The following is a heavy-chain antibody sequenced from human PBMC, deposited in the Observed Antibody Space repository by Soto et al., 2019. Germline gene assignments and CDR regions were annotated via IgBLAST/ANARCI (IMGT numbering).Heavy chain of an antibody. Sequence: SETLSLTCTVSGGSISSGGYYWSWIRQHPGKGLEWIGYIYYSGSTYYNPSLKSRVTISVDTSKNQFSLKLSSVTAADTAVYYCARSIVVVVAATHQFKVYFDYWGQGTLVTVSS. J-gene: IGHJ4*02. D-gene: IGHD2-15*01. CDR1: GGSISSGGYY. CDR2: IYYSGST. V-gene: IGHV4-31*03. CDR3: ARSIVVVVAATHQFKVYFDY.